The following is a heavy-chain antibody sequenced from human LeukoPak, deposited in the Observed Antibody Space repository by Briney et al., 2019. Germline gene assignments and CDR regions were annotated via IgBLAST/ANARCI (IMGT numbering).Heavy chain of an antibody. CDR2: INHSGST. CDR3: ARGSGSYYGGLDY. D-gene: IGHD1-26*01. V-gene: IGHV4-34*01. CDR1: GGSFSGYY. Sequence: SETLSLTCAVYGGSFSGYYWSWIRQPPGKGLEWIGEINHSGSTNYNPSLKSRVTISVDTSKNQFSLKLSSVTAADTAVYYCARGSGSYYGGLDYWGQGTLVTVSP. J-gene: IGHJ4*02.